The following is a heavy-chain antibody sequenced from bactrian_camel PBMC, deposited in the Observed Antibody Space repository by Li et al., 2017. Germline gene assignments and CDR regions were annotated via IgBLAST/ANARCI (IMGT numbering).Heavy chain of an antibody. V-gene: IGHV3S67*01. CDR2: LASDGST. CDR1: GFTFSNYG. CDR3: TKSTAGGQHKEPLVFADFGF. Sequence: DVQLVESGGGLVQPGGSLRLSCAASGFTFSNYGMNWVRQAPGKEREGVVALASDGSTWYADSVKGRFTISEDDLKDTLYLQMNSLKSEDTARYFCTKSTAGGQHKEPLVFADFGFWGQGTQVTVS. D-gene: IGHD1*01. J-gene: IGHJ6*01.